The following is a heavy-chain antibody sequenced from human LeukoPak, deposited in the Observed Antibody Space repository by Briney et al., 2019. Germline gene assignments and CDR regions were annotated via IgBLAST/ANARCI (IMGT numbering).Heavy chain of an antibody. J-gene: IGHJ5*02. CDR3: ARDDAGYSYDPRGWFDP. D-gene: IGHD5-18*01. CDR2: ITSSSGYI. CDR1: GFTFSSYS. Sequence: GGSLRLSCAASGFTFSSYSMNWVRQAPGKGLEWVSSITSSSGYIYYADSVKGRFTISRDNAKNSLYLQMNSLRAEDTAVYYCARDDAGYSYDPRGWFDPWGQGTLVTVSS. V-gene: IGHV3-21*01.